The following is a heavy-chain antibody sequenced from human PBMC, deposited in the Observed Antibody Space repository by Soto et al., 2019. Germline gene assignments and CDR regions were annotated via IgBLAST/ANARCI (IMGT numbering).Heavy chain of an antibody. Sequence: GGSLRLSCAASGFTFSSYGMHWVRQAPGKGLEWVAVISYDGSNKYYADSVKGRFTISRDNSKNTLYLQMNSLGAEDTAVYYCAKGSRIAARPSHLDYWGQGTLVTVSS. CDR1: GFTFSSYG. V-gene: IGHV3-30*18. J-gene: IGHJ4*02. CDR3: AKGSRIAARPSHLDY. D-gene: IGHD6-6*01. CDR2: ISYDGSNK.